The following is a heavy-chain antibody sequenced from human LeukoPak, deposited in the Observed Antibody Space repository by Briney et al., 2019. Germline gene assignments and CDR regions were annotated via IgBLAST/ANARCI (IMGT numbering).Heavy chain of an antibody. Sequence: GGSLRLSCAASGFTFSSYSMNWVRQAPGKGLEWVSSISSSSSYIYYADSVKGRFTISRDNAKNSLYLQMNSLRAEDTALYHCARMGECSGGSCYYYYYYMDVWGKGTTVTISS. CDR3: ARMGECSGGSCYYYYYYMDV. J-gene: IGHJ6*03. D-gene: IGHD2-15*01. CDR2: ISSSSSYI. V-gene: IGHV3-21*04. CDR1: GFTFSSYS.